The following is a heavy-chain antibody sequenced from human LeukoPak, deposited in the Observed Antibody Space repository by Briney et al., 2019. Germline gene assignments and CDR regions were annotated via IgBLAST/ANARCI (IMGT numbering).Heavy chain of an antibody. CDR3: AKDLGYGDYVVYDY. V-gene: IGHV3-23*01. J-gene: IGHJ4*02. Sequence: GGSLRLSCPASGFTFSSYAMSWVRQAPGKGLEWVSAISGSGGSTYYADSVKGRFTISRDNSKNTLYLQMNSLRAEDTAVYYCAKDLGYGDYVVYDYWGQGTLVTVSS. D-gene: IGHD4-17*01. CDR2: ISGSGGST. CDR1: GFTFSSYA.